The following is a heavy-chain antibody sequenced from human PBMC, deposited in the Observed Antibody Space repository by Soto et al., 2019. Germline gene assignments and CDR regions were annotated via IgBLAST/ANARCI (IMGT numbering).Heavy chain of an antibody. CDR3: AKDLYYYGSGSKTNDAVDI. CDR1: GFTFSSYA. V-gene: IGHV3-23*01. CDR2: ISGSGGST. J-gene: IGHJ3*02. Sequence: GGSLRLSCAASGFTFSSYAMSWVRQAPGKGLEWVSAISGSGGSTYYADSGKGRFTISRDNSNNTLYLQMNSLRAENTAVYYWAKDLYYYGSGSKTNDAVDIWGQGTMVTVSS. D-gene: IGHD3-10*01.